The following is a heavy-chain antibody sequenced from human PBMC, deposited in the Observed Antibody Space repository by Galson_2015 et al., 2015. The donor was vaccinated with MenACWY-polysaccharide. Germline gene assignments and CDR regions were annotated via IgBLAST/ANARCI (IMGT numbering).Heavy chain of an antibody. CDR1: GFTFSNYA. J-gene: IGHJ4*02. Sequence: SLRLSCAASGFTFSNYAMSWVRQAPGKGLEWVSTIGGSGSNTHYADSVKGRFTISRDNSKNTLSLQMNSLRAEDTAVYYCAKMYGDLPVGLNLWGQGTLVTVSS. D-gene: IGHD4-17*01. V-gene: IGHV3-23*01. CDR3: AKMYGDLPVGLNL. CDR2: IGGSGSNT.